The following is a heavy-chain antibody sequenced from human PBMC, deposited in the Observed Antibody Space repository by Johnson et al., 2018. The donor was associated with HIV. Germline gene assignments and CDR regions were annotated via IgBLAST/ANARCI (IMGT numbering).Heavy chain of an antibody. CDR2: ISGNGGTT. Sequence: VQLVESGGGVVQPGGSLRLSCAASGFTFSTYAMHWVRQAPGKGLEWVSVISGNGGTTYYADSVKGRFTISRDNSKNKLYLQMKSLIAEDTAVYYCARGLWLTPDVFDVWGQGTMVTVSS. CDR1: GFTFSTYA. V-gene: IGHV3-23*04. J-gene: IGHJ3*01. D-gene: IGHD6-19*01. CDR3: ARGLWLTPDVFDV.